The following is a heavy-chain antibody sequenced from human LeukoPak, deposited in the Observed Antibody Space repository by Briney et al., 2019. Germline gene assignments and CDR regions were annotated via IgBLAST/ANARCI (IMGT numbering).Heavy chain of an antibody. V-gene: IGHV4-34*01. Sequence: SETLSLTCAVYGGSFSGYYWSWTRQPPGKGLEWIGEINHSGSTNYNPSLKSRVTISVDTSKNQFSLKLSSVTAADTAVYYCARRGVYYDVLTGYTYYYYMDVWGKGTTVTISS. CDR2: INHSGST. CDR3: ARRGVYYDVLTGYTYYYYMDV. J-gene: IGHJ6*03. CDR1: GGSFSGYY. D-gene: IGHD3-9*01.